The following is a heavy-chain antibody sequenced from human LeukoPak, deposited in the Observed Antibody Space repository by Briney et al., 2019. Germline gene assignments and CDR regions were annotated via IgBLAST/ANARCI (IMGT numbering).Heavy chain of an antibody. CDR1: GFTFSSYW. Sequence: GGTLRLSCAASGFTFSSYWMSWVRQAPGKGLEWVANINQDGSEKYYVDSVKGRFTISRDNAKNSLYLQMSSLRAEDTALYYCASRSSVAASGPGWGQGTLVTVSS. CDR2: INQDGSEK. CDR3: ASRSSVAASGPG. V-gene: IGHV3-7*01. J-gene: IGHJ4*02. D-gene: IGHD2-15*01.